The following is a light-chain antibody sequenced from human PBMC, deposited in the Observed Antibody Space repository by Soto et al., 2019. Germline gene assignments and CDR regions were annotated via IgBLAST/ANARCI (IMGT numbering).Light chain of an antibody. CDR2: GAS. CDR3: QQYKQCPGT. J-gene: IGKJ1*01. V-gene: IGKV3-15*01. CDR1: QRVSSH. Sequence: ETVMRQSPVTLSVSPGDPATLSCRASQRVSSHLAWYPPKPGQPPRLLIYGASSRATGVPVRFSGSGSGVAFTLPISGLQSEDFPVYHCQQYKQCPGTFGQGTSWIS.